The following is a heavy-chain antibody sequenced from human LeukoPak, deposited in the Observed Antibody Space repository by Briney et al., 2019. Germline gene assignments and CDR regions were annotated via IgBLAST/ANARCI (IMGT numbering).Heavy chain of an antibody. Sequence: GASVKVSCKASGYTFTSYDINWVRQATGQGLEWMGWMNPNSGNTGYAQKFQGRVTMTRNTSISTAYMELSSLRSEDTAVYYCARAPLAVVVTGVVYFDYWGQGTLVTVSS. CDR2: MNPNSGNT. CDR1: GYTFTSYD. CDR3: ARAPLAVVVTGVVYFDY. V-gene: IGHV1-8*01. J-gene: IGHJ4*02. D-gene: IGHD6-19*01.